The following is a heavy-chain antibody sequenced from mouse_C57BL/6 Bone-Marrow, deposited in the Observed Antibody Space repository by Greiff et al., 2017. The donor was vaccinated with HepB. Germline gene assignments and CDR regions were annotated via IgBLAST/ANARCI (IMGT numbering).Heavy chain of an antibody. CDR1: GYTFTSYW. CDR3: ARPLYYYGSSLYAMDY. D-gene: IGHD1-1*01. CDR2: IYPGSGST. J-gene: IGHJ4*01. Sequence: VQLQQPGAELVKPGASVKMSCKASGYTFTSYWITWVKQRPGQGLEWIGDIYPGSGSTNYNEKFKSKATLTVDTSSSTAYMQLSSLTSEDSAVYYCARPLYYYGSSLYAMDYWGQGTSVTVSS. V-gene: IGHV1-55*01.